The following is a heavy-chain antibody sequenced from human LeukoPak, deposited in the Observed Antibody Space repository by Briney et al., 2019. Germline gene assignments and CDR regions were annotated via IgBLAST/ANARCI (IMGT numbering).Heavy chain of an antibody. CDR2: IYTRVST. J-gene: IGHJ4*02. Sequence: SQTLSLTSADSRDSISRTSYYWRCIRHPAGKGLGSNGRIYTRVSTKHNPSLKSRVTISVDPSKNQFSLKLSSVTAADTAVYYCARYSYDSSGYYWDYFDYWGQGTLVTVSS. V-gene: IGHV4-61*02. CDR1: RDSISRTSYY. D-gene: IGHD3-22*01. CDR3: ARYSYDSSGYYWDYFDY.